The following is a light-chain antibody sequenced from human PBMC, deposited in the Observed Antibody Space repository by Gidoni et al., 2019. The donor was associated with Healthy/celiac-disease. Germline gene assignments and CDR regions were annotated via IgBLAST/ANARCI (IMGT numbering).Light chain of an antibody. CDR2: DAS. Sequence: DIQMTQSPSTLSASVGDRVTITCRASQSISSWLAWYQQKPEKAPKLLIYDASSLESGVPSRFSGSGSGTEFTLTISSRQPDDFATYYCQQYNSYSVYTFGQGTKLEIK. J-gene: IGKJ2*01. CDR3: QQYNSYSVYT. V-gene: IGKV1-5*01. CDR1: QSISSW.